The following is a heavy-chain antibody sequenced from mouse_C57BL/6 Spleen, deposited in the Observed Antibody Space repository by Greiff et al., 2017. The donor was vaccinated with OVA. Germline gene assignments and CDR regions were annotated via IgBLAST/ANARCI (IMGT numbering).Heavy chain of an antibody. CDR3: ARGDYYGSSYPFDY. V-gene: IGHV1-31*01. Sequence: VQLKESGPELVKPGASVKISCKASGYSFTGYYMHWVKQSHGNILDWIGYIYPYNGVSSYNQKFKGKATLTVDKSSSTAYMELRSLTSEDSAVYYCARGDYYGSSYPFDYWGQGTTLTVSS. CDR2: IYPYNGVS. J-gene: IGHJ2*01. D-gene: IGHD1-1*01. CDR1: GYSFTGYY.